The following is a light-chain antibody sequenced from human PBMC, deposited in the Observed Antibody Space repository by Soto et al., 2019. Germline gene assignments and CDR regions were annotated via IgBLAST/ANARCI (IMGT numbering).Light chain of an antibody. J-gene: IGLJ1*01. CDR2: DVS. V-gene: IGLV2-14*03. CDR3: SSYTTSNTRQIV. CDR1: SSDVGGYNY. Sequence: QSVLTQPASVSGSPGQSITISCTGTSSDVGGYNYVSWYQHHPGKAPKLMIFDVSNRPSGVSNRFSGSKSGNTASLTISGLQHEEEADYYCSSYTTSNTRQIVFGTGTKLTVL.